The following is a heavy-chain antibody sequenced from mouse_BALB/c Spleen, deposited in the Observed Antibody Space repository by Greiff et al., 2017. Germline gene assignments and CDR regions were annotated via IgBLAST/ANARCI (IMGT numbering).Heavy chain of an antibody. D-gene: IGHD2-4*01. V-gene: IGHV1-63*02. Sequence: ESGAELVRPGTSVKISCKASGYTFTNYWLGWVKQRPGHGLEWIGDIYPGGGYTNYNEKFKGKATLTADTSSSTAYMQLSSLTSEDSAVYFCARSWYDYGWYFDVWGAGTTVTVSS. J-gene: IGHJ1*01. CDR1: GYTFTNYW. CDR3: ARSWYDYGWYFDV. CDR2: IYPGGGYT.